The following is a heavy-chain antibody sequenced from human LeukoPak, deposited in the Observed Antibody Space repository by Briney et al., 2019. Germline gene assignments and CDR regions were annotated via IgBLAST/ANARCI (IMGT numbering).Heavy chain of an antibody. CDR3: ARVLNFRGILTGYSNYPNFDY. D-gene: IGHD3-9*01. V-gene: IGHV1-18*01. J-gene: IGHJ4*02. CDR2: TSAYNGNT. CDR1: GYTFTSYG. Sequence: ASVKVSCKASGYTFTSYGISWVRQAPGQGLEWMGWTSAYNGNTNYAQKLQGRVTMTTDTSTSTAYMELRSLRSDDTAVYYCARVLNFRGILTGYSNYPNFDYWGQGTLVTVSS.